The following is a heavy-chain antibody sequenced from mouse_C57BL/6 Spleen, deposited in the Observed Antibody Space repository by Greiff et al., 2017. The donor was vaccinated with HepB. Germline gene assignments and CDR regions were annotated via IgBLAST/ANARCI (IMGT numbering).Heavy chain of an antibody. Sequence: VKLQQPGTELVKPGASVKLSCKASGCTFTSYWMHWVKQRPGQGLEWIGNINPSNGGTNYNETFKSKATLTVDKSSSTAYMQLSSLTSEDSAVYYCARWGYGSSFWYFDVWGTGTTVTGSS. D-gene: IGHD1-1*01. CDR3: ARWGYGSSFWYFDV. CDR2: INPSNGGT. V-gene: IGHV1-53*01. CDR1: GCTFTSYW. J-gene: IGHJ1*03.